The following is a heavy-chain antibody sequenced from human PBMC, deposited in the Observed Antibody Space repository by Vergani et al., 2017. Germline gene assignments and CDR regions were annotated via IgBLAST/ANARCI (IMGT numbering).Heavy chain of an antibody. CDR1: GYSISSGYY. J-gene: IGHJ5*02. CDR2: IYHSGST. D-gene: IGHD3-16*01. CDR3: ARDSGGYVGGSYEAWFDP. V-gene: IGHV4-38-2*02. Sequence: QVQLQESGPGLVKPSETLSLTCTVSGYSISSGYYWGWIRQPPGKGLEWIGSIYHSGSTYYNPSLKSRVTISVDTSQNQFSLKLSSLTAADTAVYYCARDSGGYVGGSYEAWFDPWGQGTLVTVSS.